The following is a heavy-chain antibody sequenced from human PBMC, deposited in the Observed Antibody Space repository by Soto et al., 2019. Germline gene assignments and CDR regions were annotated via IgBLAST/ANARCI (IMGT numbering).Heavy chain of an antibody. D-gene: IGHD2-15*01. J-gene: IGHJ6*03. CDR2: ISGSGGST. CDR3: AKAGYCSGGSCYTDYYYYYMDV. CDR1: GFTFSSYA. Sequence: GGSLRLSCAASGFTFSSYAMSWVRQAPGKGLEWVSAISGSGGSTYYADSVKGRFTISRENSKNTLYLQMNSLRAEDTAVYYCAKAGYCSGGSCYTDYYYYYMDVWGKGTTVTVSS. V-gene: IGHV3-23*01.